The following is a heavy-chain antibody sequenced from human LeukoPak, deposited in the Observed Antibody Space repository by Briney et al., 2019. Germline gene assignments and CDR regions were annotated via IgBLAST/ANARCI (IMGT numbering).Heavy chain of an antibody. D-gene: IGHD3-9*01. CDR2: IHSDGSRT. CDR1: GFTFSSYW. Sequence: GGSLRLSCAASGFTFSSYWMHWVRQAPGKGLVWVSRIHSDGSRTSYADSVKGRFTISRDNAKNTLYIQMNSLRAEDTAVYYCARSFYDILIGYYQYFDYWGQGTLVTVSS. J-gene: IGHJ4*02. V-gene: IGHV3-74*01. CDR3: ARSFYDILIGYYQYFDY.